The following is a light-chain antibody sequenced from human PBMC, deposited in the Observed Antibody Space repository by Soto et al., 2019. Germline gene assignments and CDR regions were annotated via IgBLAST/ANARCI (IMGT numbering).Light chain of an antibody. CDR3: QQRSNWPPIT. V-gene: IGKV3-15*01. Sequence: EILMTQSPSTLSVSPGERATLSCRASQSVSSNLAWYQQKPGQAPRLLIYGASTRATAIPARFSGSGSGTDFTLTISSLEHEDFAVYYCQQRSNWPPITFGQGTRLEIK. J-gene: IGKJ5*01. CDR2: GAS. CDR1: QSVSSN.